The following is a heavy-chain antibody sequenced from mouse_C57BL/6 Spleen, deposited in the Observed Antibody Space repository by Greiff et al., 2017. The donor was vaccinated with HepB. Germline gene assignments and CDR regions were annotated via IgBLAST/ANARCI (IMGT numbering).Heavy chain of an antibody. CDR1: GFSLTSYG. CDR2: IWRGGST. Sequence: VQLQQSGPGLVQPSQSLSITCTVSGFSLTSYGVHWVRQSPGKGLEWLGVIWRGGSTDYNAAFMSRLSITKDNSKSQVFFKMNSLQADDTAIYYCAISYYYGSSYFFFDYWGQGTTLTVSS. D-gene: IGHD1-1*01. CDR3: AISYYYGSSYFFFDY. V-gene: IGHV2-5*01. J-gene: IGHJ2*01.